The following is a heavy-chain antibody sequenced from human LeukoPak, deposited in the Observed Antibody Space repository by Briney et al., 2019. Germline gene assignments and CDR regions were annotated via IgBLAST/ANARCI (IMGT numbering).Heavy chain of an antibody. CDR3: ARDIAAAGPTWFDP. Sequence: GGSLRLSCAASGFTFDDYAMHWVRHAPGKGLEWVSGISWNSGSIGYADSVKGRFTISRDNAKNSLYLQMNSLRAEDTALYYCARDIAAAGPTWFDPWGQGTLVTVSS. CDR1: GFTFDDYA. CDR2: ISWNSGSI. V-gene: IGHV3-9*01. D-gene: IGHD6-13*01. J-gene: IGHJ5*02.